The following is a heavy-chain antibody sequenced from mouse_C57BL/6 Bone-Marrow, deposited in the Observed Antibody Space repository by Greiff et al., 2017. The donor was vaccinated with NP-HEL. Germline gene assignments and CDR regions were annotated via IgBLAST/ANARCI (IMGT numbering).Heavy chain of an antibody. J-gene: IGHJ3*01. V-gene: IGHV1-39*01. CDR1: GYSFTDYN. Sequence: EVQLQQSGPERGKPGASVKISCKASGYSFTDYNMNWVKQSNGKSLEWIGVINPNYGTTSYNQKFKGKATLTVDQSSSTDYMQLNRLTSEDSAVYYCATNYYGSSTWFAYWGQGTLVTVSA. CDR2: INPNYGTT. D-gene: IGHD1-1*01. CDR3: ATNYYGSSTWFAY.